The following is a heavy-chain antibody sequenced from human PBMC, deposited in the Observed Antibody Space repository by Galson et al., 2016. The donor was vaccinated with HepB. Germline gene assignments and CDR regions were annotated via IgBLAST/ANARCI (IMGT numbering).Heavy chain of an antibody. V-gene: IGHV4-31*03. CDR3: ARVVRSYYGSGSYLYYFDY. CDR1: GGSISSGGYY. D-gene: IGHD3-10*01. J-gene: IGHJ4*02. Sequence: TLSLTCTVSGGSISSGGYYWSWIRQHPGKGLEWIGYIYYSGSTYYNPSLKSRVTISVDTSKNQFSLKLSSVTAADTAVYYCARVVRSYYGSGSYLYYFDYWGQGTLVTVSS. CDR2: IYYSGST.